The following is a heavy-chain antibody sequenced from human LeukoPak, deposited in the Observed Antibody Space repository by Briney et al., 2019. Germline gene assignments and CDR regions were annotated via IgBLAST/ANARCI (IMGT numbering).Heavy chain of an antibody. V-gene: IGHV4-31*03. Sequence: SQTLSLTCTVSGGSISSGGYYWSWLRQHPGRGLEWVGYIYYSGSTYYNPSLKSRVTISVDTSKNQFSLKLSSVTAADTAVYYCARAVEMVRGVITVWFDYWGQGTLVTVSS. CDR1: GGSISSGGYY. J-gene: IGHJ4*02. D-gene: IGHD3-10*01. CDR2: IYYSGST. CDR3: ARAVEMVRGVITVWFDY.